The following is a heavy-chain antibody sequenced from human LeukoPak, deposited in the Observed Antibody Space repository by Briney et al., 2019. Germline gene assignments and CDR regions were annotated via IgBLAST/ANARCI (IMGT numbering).Heavy chain of an antibody. D-gene: IGHD4-17*01. V-gene: IGHV7-4-1*02. J-gene: IGHJ4*02. Sequence: ASVKVSCKASGYTFTSYAMNWVRQAPGQGLEWMGWINTNTGNPAYAQGFTGRFVFSLDTSVSTAYLQISSLKAEDTAVYYCARDTGSDYGDYVFLDYWGQGTLVTVSS. CDR1: GYTFTSYA. CDR2: INTNTGNP. CDR3: ARDTGSDYGDYVFLDY.